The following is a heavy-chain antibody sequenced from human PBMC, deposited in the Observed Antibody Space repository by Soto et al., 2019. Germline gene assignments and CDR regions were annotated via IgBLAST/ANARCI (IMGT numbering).Heavy chain of an antibody. J-gene: IGHJ4*02. V-gene: IGHV3-7*01. CDR3: ARGGAWFIDY. D-gene: IGHD3-10*01. CDR2: IKQDGSEK. Sequence: GGSLRLSCTASGFSFSNSWMSWVRRIPGKGLEWVAHIKQDGSEKYHVDSVKGRLTISRDNAKNSLYLQMNRLRAEDTAVYYCARGGAWFIDYWGQGALVTVSS. CDR1: GFSFSNSW.